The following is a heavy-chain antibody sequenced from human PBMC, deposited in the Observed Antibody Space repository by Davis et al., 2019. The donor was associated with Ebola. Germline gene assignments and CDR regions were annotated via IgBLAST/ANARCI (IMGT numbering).Heavy chain of an antibody. CDR1: GGSISSSSYY. D-gene: IGHD3-22*01. CDR3: TSLSGYDSSGYLQNI. J-gene: IGHJ3*02. CDR2: IYYSGSN. Sequence: MPSETLSLTCTVPGGSISSSSYYWGWIRQPPGKGLEAIGSIYYSGSNYYNPSLQSRVTISADTSKNQFSLKLSSVTAADTAVYYCTSLSGYDSSGYLQNIWGQGTMVTVSS. V-gene: IGHV4-39*01.